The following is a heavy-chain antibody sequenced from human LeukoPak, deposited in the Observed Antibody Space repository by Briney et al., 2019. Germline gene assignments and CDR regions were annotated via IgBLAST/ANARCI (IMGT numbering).Heavy chain of an antibody. CDR1: GFTFSSYG. CDR3: ARDGPRGSSWYGAIDY. CDR2: ISGSGSTI. J-gene: IGHJ4*02. Sequence: GGSLRLSCAASGFTFSSYGMSWVRQAPGKGLEWVSAISGSGSTIYYADSVKGRFTISRDNAKNSLYLQMNSLRAEDTAVYYCARDGPRGSSWYGAIDYWGQGTLVTVSS. D-gene: IGHD6-13*01. V-gene: IGHV3-21*04.